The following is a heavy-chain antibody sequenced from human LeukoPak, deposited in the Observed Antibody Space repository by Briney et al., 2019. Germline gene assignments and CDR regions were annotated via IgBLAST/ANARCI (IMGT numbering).Heavy chain of an antibody. CDR3: AKYCDGVCFRNFDS. J-gene: IGHJ4*02. V-gene: IGHV3-23*01. CDR1: GFTFSTYA. D-gene: IGHD2-21*02. CDR2: IGGGGGGI. Sequence: PGGSLRLSCTASGFTFSTYAMTWVRQAPGRGLGWVTVIGGGGGGIQYADSVKGRFTISRDNSKNTLYLQMDSLRAEDTAIYYCAKYCDGVCFRNFDSWGQGTLVTVSS.